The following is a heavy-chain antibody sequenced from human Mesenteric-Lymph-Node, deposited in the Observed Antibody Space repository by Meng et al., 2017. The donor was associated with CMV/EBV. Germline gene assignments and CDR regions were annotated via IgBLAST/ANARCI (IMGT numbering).Heavy chain of an antibody. J-gene: IGHJ4*02. CDR3: ARGPSNSSGFPDC. CDR2: MNPNSGNT. CDR1: GYTFTSFD. V-gene: IGHV1-8*02. Sequence: QEQLVQSGAEVKKPGASVKVSCKASGYTFTSFDINWVRQATGQGPEWMGWMNPNSGNTGYAQKFQGRVTLTRDTSISTAYMELSSLRSEDTAVYYCARGPSNSSGFPDCWGQGTLVTVSS. D-gene: IGHD6-19*01.